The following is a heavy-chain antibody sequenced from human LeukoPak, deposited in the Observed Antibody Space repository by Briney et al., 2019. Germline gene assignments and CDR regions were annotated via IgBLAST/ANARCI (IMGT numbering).Heavy chain of an antibody. CDR3: ARVPDCSSTSCYSEYFDY. D-gene: IGHD2-2*02. V-gene: IGHV4-30-4*08. CDR1: GGSISSGDYY. CDR2: IYYSGST. Sequence: SETLSLTCTVSGGSISSGDYYWSWIRQPPGKGLEWIGYIYYSGSTYYNPSLKSRVTISVDTSKNQFSLKLSSVTAADTAVYYCARVPDCSSTSCYSEYFDYWGQGTLVTVSS. J-gene: IGHJ4*02.